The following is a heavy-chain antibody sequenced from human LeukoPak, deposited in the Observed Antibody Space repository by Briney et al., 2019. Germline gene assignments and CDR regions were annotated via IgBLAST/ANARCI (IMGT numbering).Heavy chain of an antibody. CDR3: ARGPEPDSSGYLDC. Sequence: ASVKVSCKTSGFTFTGYFMHWVRQAPGQGLEWMGWINPNRGGTNYAQKFQGRVTMTRDTSISTAYMELSSLRSDDTAVYYCARGPEPDSSGYLDCWGQGSLVTVSS. CDR2: INPNRGGT. D-gene: IGHD3-22*01. J-gene: IGHJ4*02. CDR1: GFTFTGYF. V-gene: IGHV1-2*02.